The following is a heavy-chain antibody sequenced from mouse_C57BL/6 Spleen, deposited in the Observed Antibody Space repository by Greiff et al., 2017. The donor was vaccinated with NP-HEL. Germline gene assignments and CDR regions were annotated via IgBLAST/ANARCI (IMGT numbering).Heavy chain of an antibody. V-gene: IGHV1-19*01. CDR1: GYTFTDYY. J-gene: IGHJ3*01. CDR2: INPYNGGT. CDR3: ARYDYYGSSYAAY. Sequence: VQLQQSGPVLVKPGASVKMSCKASGYTFTDYYMNWVKQSHGKSLEWIGVINPYNGGTSYNQKFKGKATLTVDKSSSTAYMELNSLTSEDSAVYYCARYDYYGSSYAAYWGQGTLVTVSA. D-gene: IGHD1-1*01.